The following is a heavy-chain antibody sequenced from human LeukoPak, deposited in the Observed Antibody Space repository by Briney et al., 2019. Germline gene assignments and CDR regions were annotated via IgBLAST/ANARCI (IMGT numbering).Heavy chain of an antibody. CDR3: ASAYSSSSGVDY. V-gene: IGHV1-69*05. D-gene: IGHD6-6*01. CDR2: IIPIFGTA. Sequence: SVKVSCKASGGTFSSYAISWVRQAPGQGLEWMGGIIPIFGTANYAQKFQGRVTITTDESTSTAYMELSSLRSEDTAVYYCASAYSSSSGVDYWGQGTLVTVSS. CDR1: GGTFSSYA. J-gene: IGHJ4*02.